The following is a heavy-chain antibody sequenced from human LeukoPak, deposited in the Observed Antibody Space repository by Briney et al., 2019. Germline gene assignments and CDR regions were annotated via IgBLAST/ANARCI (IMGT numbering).Heavy chain of an antibody. V-gene: IGHV4-4*07. CDR2: IYFSGNT. J-gene: IGHJ4*02. Sequence: SETLSLTCTVSGGSLNPYYWSWIRQPAGKGLEWIGRIYFSGNTHYIPSLQSRVTMSVDTSKNQFSLKLSSVTAADTAVYYCARTSASGATYFDSWGQGTLVTVSS. CDR1: GGSLNPYY. CDR3: ARTSASGATYFDS. D-gene: IGHD1-26*01.